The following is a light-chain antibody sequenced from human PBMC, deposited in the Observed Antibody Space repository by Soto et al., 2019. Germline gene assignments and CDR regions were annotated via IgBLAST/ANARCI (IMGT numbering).Light chain of an antibody. J-gene: IGLJ1*01. V-gene: IGLV1-40*01. CDR1: SPNTGAVDD. CDR3: QSYDSSLSGYV. CDR2: GNS. Sequence: QSVLTPPPTVSGAPGQGVTISSTWASPNTGAVDDVKCYQQLPGTAPNLLIYGNSNRPSGVRARFSGSKSGTSASLAITGLQAEEEADYYCQSYDSSLSGYVFGTGTKVTVL.